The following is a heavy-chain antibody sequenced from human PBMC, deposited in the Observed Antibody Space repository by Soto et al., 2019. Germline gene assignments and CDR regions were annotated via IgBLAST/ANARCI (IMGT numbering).Heavy chain of an antibody. J-gene: IGHJ6*02. CDR3: ARVNLWFGESSTDIYGMDV. V-gene: IGHV4-38-2*01. Sequence: SETLSLTCAVSGYSISSGYYWGWIRQPPGKGLEWIGSIYHSGSTYYNPSLKSRVTISVDTSKNQFSLKLSSVTAADTAVYYCARVNLWFGESSTDIYGMDVWGQGTTVPVSS. CDR1: GYSISSGYY. D-gene: IGHD3-10*01. CDR2: IYHSGST.